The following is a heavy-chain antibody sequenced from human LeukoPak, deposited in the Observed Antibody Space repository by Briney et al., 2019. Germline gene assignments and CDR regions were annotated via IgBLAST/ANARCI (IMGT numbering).Heavy chain of an antibody. Sequence: ASVKVSCKSSGYTFSTYQIHWVRQAPGQGLEWMGIINPTGDSTDYARKFQGRVTMTRDMSTSTVSMELSSLRSEDTAVYYCASSVTALSPFDYWGQGTLVTVSS. CDR3: ASSVTALSPFDY. CDR1: GYTFSTYQ. V-gene: IGHV1-46*01. J-gene: IGHJ4*02. D-gene: IGHD2-21*02. CDR2: INPTGDST.